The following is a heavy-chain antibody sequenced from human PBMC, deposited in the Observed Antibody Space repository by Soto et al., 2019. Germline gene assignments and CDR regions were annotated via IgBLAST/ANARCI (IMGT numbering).Heavy chain of an antibody. CDR1: GGAIGSHY. J-gene: IGHJ5*02. D-gene: IGHD3-3*01. CDR2: IYGSGST. Sequence: SETLSLTCTMSGGAIGSHYWTWIRQPAGKGLEWIGRIYGSGSTKYNPSLQSRVTMSLDTSKNQFSLRLESVTAADTAVYYCARGQRFSDWFDPWGQGTLVTVSS. V-gene: IGHV4-4*07. CDR3: ARGQRFSDWFDP.